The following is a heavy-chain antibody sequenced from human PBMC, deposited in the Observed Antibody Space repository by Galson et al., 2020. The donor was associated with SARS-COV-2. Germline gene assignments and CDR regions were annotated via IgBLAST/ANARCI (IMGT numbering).Heavy chain of an antibody. CDR1: GGSISSYY. V-gene: IGHV4-59*12. J-gene: IGHJ3*02. D-gene: IGHD2-15*01. CDR2: IYYSGST. CDR3: ARVDCSGGICYYYAFDI. Sequence: SETLSLTCTVSGGSISSYYWSWIRQPPGKGLEWIGYIYYSGSTNYNPSLKSQVTISVDTSKNQFSLKLSSVTAADTAVYYCARVDCSGGICYYYAFDIWGQGTMVSVSS.